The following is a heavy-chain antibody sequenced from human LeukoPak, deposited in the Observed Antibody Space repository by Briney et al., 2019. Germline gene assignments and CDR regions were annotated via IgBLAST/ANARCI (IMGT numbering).Heavy chain of an antibody. D-gene: IGHD1-1*01. V-gene: IGHV3-7*01. Sequence: GGSLRLSCAASGFTFSSYAMSWVRQAPGKGLEWVANINQDGGEKYYVDSVKGRFTISRDNAKNSLYLQVNTLRAEDTAVYYCARGATVANWGQGTLVTVSS. CDR3: ARGATVAN. CDR2: INQDGGEK. J-gene: IGHJ4*02. CDR1: GFTFSSYA.